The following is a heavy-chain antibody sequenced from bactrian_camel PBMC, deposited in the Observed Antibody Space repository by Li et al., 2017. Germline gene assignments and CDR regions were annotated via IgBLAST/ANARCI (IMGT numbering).Heavy chain of an antibody. Sequence: VQLVESGGGSVQAGGSLRLSCAASGFTFINFPMSWVRQAPGEEFEWVSRDNRFGDNIEYADSVKGRFTLSQDNAKRTIYLQMISLKPEDTAMYYCAAAVGVRCDTADFVHWGQGTQVTVS. CDR3: AAAVGVRCDTADFVH. J-gene: IGHJ4*01. CDR2: DNRFGDNI. CDR1: GFTFINFP. D-gene: IGHD6*01. V-gene: IGHV3S31*01.